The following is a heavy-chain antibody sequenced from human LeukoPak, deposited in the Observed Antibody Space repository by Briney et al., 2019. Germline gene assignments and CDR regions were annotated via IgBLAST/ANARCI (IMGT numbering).Heavy chain of an antibody. CDR1: GGSISSSSYY. J-gene: IGHJ6*03. V-gene: IGHV4-39*01. CDR3: ARQASDYFYYYMDV. CDR2: IYYSGTT. Sequence: KPSETLSLTCTVTGGSISSSSYYWARIRQPPGKGLEWVGSIYYSGTTYYNPSLESRVTISEDTSKNQFSLMLRSVTAADTAVYFCARQASDYFYYYMDVWGKGTTVTVSS.